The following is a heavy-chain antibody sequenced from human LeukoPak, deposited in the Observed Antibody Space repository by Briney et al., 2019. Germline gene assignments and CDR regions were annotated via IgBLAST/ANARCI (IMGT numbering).Heavy chain of an antibody. CDR2: ISAYNGDT. D-gene: IGHD1-14*01. J-gene: IGHJ4*02. Sequence: AASVEVSCKASGDTFTNYGITWVRQAPGQGLEWMGWISAYNGDTIYAQKLQGRVTMTTDTSTSTAYMELRSLRSDDTAVYYCASRQGQNHFENWGQGTLVTVSS. CDR1: GDTFTNYG. V-gene: IGHV1-18*01. CDR3: ASRQGQNHFEN.